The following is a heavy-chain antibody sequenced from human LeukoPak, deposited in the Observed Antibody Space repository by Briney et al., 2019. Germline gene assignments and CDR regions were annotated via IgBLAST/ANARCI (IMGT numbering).Heavy chain of an antibody. D-gene: IGHD3-10*01. CDR2: IYYSGTT. V-gene: IGHV4-39*01. CDR3: ARHDYGSVTYYYFYYSMDV. CDR1: GRSITNSYY. J-gene: IGHJ6*04. Sequence: SETLSLTCTVSGRSITNSYYWGWIRQPPGKGLEWIGSIYYSGTTYQNPSLKSRVTISVDTSKNQFSLKLSSVTAADTAVYYCARHDYGSVTYYYFYYSMDVWGKGTTVTVSS.